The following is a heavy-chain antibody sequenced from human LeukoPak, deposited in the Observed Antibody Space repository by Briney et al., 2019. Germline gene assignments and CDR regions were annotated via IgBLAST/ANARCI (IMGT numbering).Heavy chain of an antibody. CDR3: ARDAHYYGVDY. V-gene: IGHV4-4*07. Sequence: SETLSLTCTVSGDSIRSYYWSWFRQPAGKGLEWIGRIYTTGSANYNPSLKSRVIMSVDTSKNQFSLNLTSVTAADTAMYYCARDAHYYGVDYWGQGTLVTVSS. D-gene: IGHD3-10*01. CDR1: GDSIRSYY. J-gene: IGHJ4*02. CDR2: IYTTGSA.